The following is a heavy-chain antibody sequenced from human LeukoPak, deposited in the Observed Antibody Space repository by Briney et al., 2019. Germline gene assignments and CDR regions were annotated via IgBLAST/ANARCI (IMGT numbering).Heavy chain of an antibody. CDR1: GFTFSSYA. J-gene: IGHJ4*02. V-gene: IGHV3-23*01. D-gene: IGHD3-3*01. CDR2: ISGSGGST. CDR3: AKVVYDFWSGYDY. Sequence: GGSLRLSCAASGFTFSSYAMSWVRQAPGKGLEWVSAISGSGGSTYYADSVKGRFTISRDNSKNTLYLQTNSLRAEDTAVYYCAKVVYDFWSGYDYWGQGTLVTVSS.